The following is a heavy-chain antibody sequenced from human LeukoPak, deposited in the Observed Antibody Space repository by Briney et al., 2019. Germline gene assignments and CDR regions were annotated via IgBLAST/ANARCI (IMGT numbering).Heavy chain of an antibody. CDR3: AREATTKTGRVYYFDY. CDR2: ISSNGYST. CDR1: GFTFGIYA. D-gene: IGHD3-16*01. V-gene: IGHV3-64*01. J-gene: IGHJ4*02. Sequence: GGSLRLSCEASGFTFGIYAMHWVRQAPGKGLEYISGISSNGYSTYYANSVKGGFTISRDNSKNTLYLQMGSLRDEDMAVFYCAREATTKTGRVYYFDYWGQGTLVTVSS.